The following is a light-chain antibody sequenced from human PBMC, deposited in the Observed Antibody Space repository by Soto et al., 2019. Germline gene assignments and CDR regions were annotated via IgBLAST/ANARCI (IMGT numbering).Light chain of an antibody. CDR3: QQSYSMPLT. CDR1: QVISGL. Sequence: DIQITQSPSSLSASVGDRVTISCRASQVISGLLNWFQQKPGKAPRLLIYAASTLQKGVPSRFSGGASGKDFTLTISSLQPEDFGTYYCQQSYSMPLTFGQGTRLEIK. J-gene: IGKJ5*01. V-gene: IGKV1-39*01. CDR2: AAS.